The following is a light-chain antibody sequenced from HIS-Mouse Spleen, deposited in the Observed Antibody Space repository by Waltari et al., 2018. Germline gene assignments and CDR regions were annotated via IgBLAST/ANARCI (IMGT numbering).Light chain of an antibody. J-gene: IGKJ1*01. Sequence: DIQMTQSPSTLSASLGDRVTITCRASQSISSWLSWYQQKPGKAPKLPIYKASSLESGVPSRFSGSGSGTEFTLTISSLQPDDFATYYCQQYRTSGQGTKVEIK. CDR2: KAS. V-gene: IGKV1-5*03. CDR1: QSISSW. CDR3: QQYRT.